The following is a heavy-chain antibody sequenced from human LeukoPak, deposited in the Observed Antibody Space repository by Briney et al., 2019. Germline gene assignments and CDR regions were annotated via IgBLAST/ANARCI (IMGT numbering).Heavy chain of an antibody. V-gene: IGHV3-74*01. J-gene: IGHJ4*02. CDR2: INSDGSST. CDR3: AKDGGYSGYEGDNDY. CDR1: GFIFYSYA. Sequence: PGGSLRLSCSASGFIFYSYAMHWVRQAPGKGLVWVSRINSDGSSTNYADSVKGRFTISRDNSKNTLYLQMNSLRAEDTAVYYCAKDGGYSGYEGDNDYWGQGTLVTVSS. D-gene: IGHD5-12*01.